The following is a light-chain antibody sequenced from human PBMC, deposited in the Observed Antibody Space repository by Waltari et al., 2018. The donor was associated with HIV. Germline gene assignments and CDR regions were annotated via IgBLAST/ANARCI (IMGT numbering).Light chain of an antibody. CDR2: DTS. CDR3: QSYDTSLTGWI. CDR1: TGAVTSGHY. Sequence: QAVVTQEPSLTVSPGGTVTLTCGSNTGAVTSGHYPYWFQQKPGQAPRTLIYDTSNKHSWTPARFSGSLLGGKAALTLSGAQPEDEADYYCQSYDTSLTGWIFGGGTKLTV. J-gene: IGLJ3*02. V-gene: IGLV7-46*01.